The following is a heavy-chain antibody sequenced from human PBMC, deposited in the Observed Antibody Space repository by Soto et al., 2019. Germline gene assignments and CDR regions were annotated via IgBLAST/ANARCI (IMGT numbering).Heavy chain of an antibody. J-gene: IGHJ4*02. CDR2: IGPSDSYT. V-gene: IGHV5-10-1*01. Sequence: GESLKISCKGSGYRFTSYWISWVRQMPGKGLEWMGRIGPSDSYTNYSPSFQGHVTISADKSISTAYLQWSTLKASDTAMYYCARRTYDSSGYPSGFDYWGQGTLVTVSS. D-gene: IGHD3-22*01. CDR3: ARRTYDSSGYPSGFDY. CDR1: GYRFTSYW.